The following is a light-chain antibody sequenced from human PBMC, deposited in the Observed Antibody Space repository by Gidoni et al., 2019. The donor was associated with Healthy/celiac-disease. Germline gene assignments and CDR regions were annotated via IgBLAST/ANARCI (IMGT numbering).Light chain of an antibody. CDR1: KLVDKY. V-gene: IGLV3-1*01. J-gene: IGLJ2*01. CDR2: QDS. CDR3: QAWDSSTVV. Sequence: SYELTQTPSVSVSPGQTASITCSGDKLVDKYACWYQQKPGQSPVLVIYQDSKRPSGIPERFSGSNSGNTATLTISGTQAMDEADYYCQAWDSSTVVFGGGTTLTVL.